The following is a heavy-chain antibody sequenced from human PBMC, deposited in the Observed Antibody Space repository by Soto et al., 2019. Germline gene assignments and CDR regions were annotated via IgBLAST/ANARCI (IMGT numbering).Heavy chain of an antibody. Sequence: QINVKESAPTVVNPTQTLTVTRTFSGFSLSTSGAAGGWIRQPPGRALEWVALTYWDGDKRYNRYNTSLDRRVIVTLATSQTQAPLTLTNVDLADMASYFSAHRATMKMLGLMVDNGVWFDPWGQGARVIVSS. CDR1: GFSLSTSGAA. CDR2: TYWDGDK. V-gene: IGHV2-5*02. D-gene: IGHD3-22*01. J-gene: IGHJ5*02. CDR3: AHRATMKMLGLMVDNGVWFDP.